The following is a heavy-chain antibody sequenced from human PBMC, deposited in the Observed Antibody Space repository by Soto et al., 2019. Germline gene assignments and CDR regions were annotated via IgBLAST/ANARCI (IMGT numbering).Heavy chain of an antibody. CDR2: TYYRSKWYN. V-gene: IGHV6-1*01. CDR1: GDSVSSNSAA. Sequence: SQTLSLTCAISGDSVSSNSAAWNWIRQSPTRGIEWLGRTYYRSKWYNDYAVSVKSRITINPDTSKNQFSLQLNSVTPEDTAVYYCARKLWNYASIYYYYGMDVWGQGTTVTVSS. J-gene: IGHJ6*02. D-gene: IGHD1-7*01. CDR3: ARKLWNYASIYYYYGMDV.